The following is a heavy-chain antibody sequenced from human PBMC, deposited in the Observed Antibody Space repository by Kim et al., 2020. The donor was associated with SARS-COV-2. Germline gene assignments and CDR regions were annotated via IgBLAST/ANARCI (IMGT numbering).Heavy chain of an antibody. D-gene: IGHD6-19*01. CDR1: GGTFSSYA. J-gene: IGHJ6*02. Sequence: SVKVSCKASGGTFSSYAISWVRQAPGQGLEWMGGIIPIFGTANYAQKFQGRVTITADESTSTAYMELSSLRSEDTAVYYCARDLGIAVAGKIYYGMDVWGQGTTVTVSS. CDR2: IIPIFGTA. CDR3: ARDLGIAVAGKIYYGMDV. V-gene: IGHV1-69*13.